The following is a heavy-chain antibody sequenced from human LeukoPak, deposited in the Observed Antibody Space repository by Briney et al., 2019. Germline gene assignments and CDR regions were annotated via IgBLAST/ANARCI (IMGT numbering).Heavy chain of an antibody. Sequence: PSETLSLTCSVSGGSIRSSSYYWGWIRQPPGKGLEWIGNIYYSGSTYYNPSLRSRVTISVDTSKNQFSLKLSSVTAADTAVYYCARVRGSRQQGTFDYWGQGTLVTVSS. J-gene: IGHJ4*02. CDR1: GGSIRSSSYY. CDR2: IYYSGST. D-gene: IGHD6-13*01. V-gene: IGHV4-39*01. CDR3: ARVRGSRQQGTFDY.